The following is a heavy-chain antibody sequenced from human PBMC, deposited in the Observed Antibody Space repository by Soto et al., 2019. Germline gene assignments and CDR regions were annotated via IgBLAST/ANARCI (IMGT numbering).Heavy chain of an antibody. D-gene: IGHD2-15*01. CDR1: GYTFTSYA. CDR2: INAGNGNT. V-gene: IGHV1-3*01. J-gene: IGHJ6*02. Sequence: ASEKVSCKASGYTFTSYAMHWVRQAPGQRLEWMGWINAGNGNTKYSQKFQGRVTITRDTSASTAYMELSSLRSEDTAVYYCARAATHYYYYGMDVWGQGTTVTVSS. CDR3: ARAATHYYYYGMDV.